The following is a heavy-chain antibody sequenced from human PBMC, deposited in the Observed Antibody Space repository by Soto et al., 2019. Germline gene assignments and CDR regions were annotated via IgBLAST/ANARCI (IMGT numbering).Heavy chain of an antibody. CDR3: ARVYPSDTRYGYVGNNWFDP. CDR1: GYTFTSYY. D-gene: IGHD5-18*01. Sequence: QVQLVQSGAEVKKPGASVKVSCKASGYTFTSYYMHWVRQAPGQGLEWMGIINPSGGGTSYAQKFQGRGSMTRDTSTSTGYMELSSLRSEDTAVYYCARVYPSDTRYGYVGNNWFDPWGQGTLVTVSS. CDR2: INPSGGGT. V-gene: IGHV1-46*03. J-gene: IGHJ5*02.